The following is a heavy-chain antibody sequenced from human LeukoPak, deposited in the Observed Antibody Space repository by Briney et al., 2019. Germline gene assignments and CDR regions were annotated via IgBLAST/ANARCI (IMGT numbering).Heavy chain of an antibody. CDR2: IYYSVNT. J-gene: IGHJ4*02. V-gene: IGHV4-39*01. CDR3: ASGYDSRYY. Sequence: PSETLSLTCTVSGGSISSSNYYWGWIRQPPGKGLEWIGTIYYSVNTYYNPSLKSRVTISVDTSKNQFSLKLSSVTATDTAVYYCASGYDSRYYWGQGALVTVSS. D-gene: IGHD3-22*01. CDR1: GGSISSSNYY.